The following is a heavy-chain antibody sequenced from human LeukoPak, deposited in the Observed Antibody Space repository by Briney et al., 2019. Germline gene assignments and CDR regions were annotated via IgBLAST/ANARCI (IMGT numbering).Heavy chain of an antibody. CDR3: AREGSGWAFEYFQH. V-gene: IGHV4-59*01. CDR2: IYYSGST. CDR1: GGSISSYY. Sequence: PSETLSLTCTVSGGSISSYYWSWIRQPPGKGLEWIGYIYYSGSTNYNPSLKSRVTISVDTSKNQFSLKLSSVTAADTAVYYCAREGSGWAFEYFQHWGQGTLVTVSS. D-gene: IGHD6-19*01. J-gene: IGHJ1*01.